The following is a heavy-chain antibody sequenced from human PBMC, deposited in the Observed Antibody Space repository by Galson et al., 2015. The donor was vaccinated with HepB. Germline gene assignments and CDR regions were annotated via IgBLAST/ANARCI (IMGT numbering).Heavy chain of an antibody. CDR1: GFTFNSYA. J-gene: IGHJ4*02. D-gene: IGHD4-23*01. CDR3: ARDYGGNLLDH. V-gene: IGHV3-64*01. CDR2: ISTNGGST. Sequence: RLSCAASGFTFNSYAMHWVRQAPGKGLEYVSGISTNGGSTYYANSVKGRFTISRDRSKNTLYLQMGSLRVEDMAVYYCARDYGGNLLDHWGQGTLVTVSS.